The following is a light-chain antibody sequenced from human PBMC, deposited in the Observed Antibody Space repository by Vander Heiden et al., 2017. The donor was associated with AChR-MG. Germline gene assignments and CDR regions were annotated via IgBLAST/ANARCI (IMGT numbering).Light chain of an antibody. CDR3: QNYNGAPWT. V-gene: IGKV1-27*01. CDR1: QGIGNS. Sequence: DVQMTQSPSSLSASVGDRVSITCRASQGIGNSLAWYQQKPGEVPEVLIYAASTLQSGVPSRFSGSGFGTDFTLTISSLQPEDVATYYCQNYNGAPWTFGQGTNVEI. J-gene: IGKJ1*01. CDR2: AAS.